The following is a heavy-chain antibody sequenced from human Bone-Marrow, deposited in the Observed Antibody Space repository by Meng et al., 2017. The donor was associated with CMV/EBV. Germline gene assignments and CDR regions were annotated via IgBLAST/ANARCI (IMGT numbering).Heavy chain of an antibody. V-gene: IGHV1-18*01. J-gene: IGHJ5*02. CDR2: ISTYNGNT. CDR1: GYTFTSYD. D-gene: IGHD2-2*01. CDR3: ARPLAYCSSTSCNNWFDP. Sequence: ASVKVSCKASGYTFTSYDISGVRQAPGQGLEWMGWISTYNGNTNYAEKLEGRVTMTTDTSTSTAYMELRSLRSDDTAVYYCARPLAYCSSTSCNNWFDPWGQGTLVTVSS.